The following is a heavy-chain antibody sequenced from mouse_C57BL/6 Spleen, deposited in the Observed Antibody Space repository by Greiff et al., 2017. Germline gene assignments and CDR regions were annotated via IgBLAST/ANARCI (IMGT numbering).Heavy chain of an antibody. CDR2: IDPSDSYT. CDR1: GYTFTSYW. D-gene: IGHD2-4*01. J-gene: IGHJ4*01. CDR3: ARIYYDYAYAMDY. Sequence: QVQLQQSGAELVMPGASVKLSCKASGYTFTSYWMHWVKQRPGQGLEWIGEIDPSDSYTNYNQKFKGKSTLTVDKSSSTAYMQLSSLTSEDSAVYYCARIYYDYAYAMDYWGQGTSVTVSS. V-gene: IGHV1-69*01.